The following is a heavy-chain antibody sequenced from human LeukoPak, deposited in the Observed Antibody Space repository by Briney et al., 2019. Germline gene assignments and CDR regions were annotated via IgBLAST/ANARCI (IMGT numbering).Heavy chain of an antibody. D-gene: IGHD3-22*01. J-gene: IGHJ4*02. V-gene: IGHV1-18*01. CDR1: GYTFTNYG. CDR3: ARDVHRMYYYATSDYRFDY. Sequence: ASVKVSCKASGYTFTNYGISWLRQAPGQGLEWMGWISGYNGHTNYAQKFQGRVTMTTDTSATTVYMELGSLRSDDTAVYYCARDVHRMYYYATSDYRFDYWGQGTLVSVSS. CDR2: ISGYNGHT.